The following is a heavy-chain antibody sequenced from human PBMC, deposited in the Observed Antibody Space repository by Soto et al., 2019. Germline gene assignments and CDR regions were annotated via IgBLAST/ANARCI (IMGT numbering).Heavy chain of an antibody. Sequence: GGSLRLSCAASGFTFSSYAMHWVRQAPGKGLEWVAVISYDGSNKYYADSVKGRFTISRDNSKNTLYLQMNSLRAEDTAVYYCARDGAIWKGGRMKYYYYGMDVWGQGTTVTVSS. CDR2: ISYDGSNK. CDR3: ARDGAIWKGGRMKYYYYGMDV. J-gene: IGHJ6*02. CDR1: GFTFSSYA. V-gene: IGHV3-30*04. D-gene: IGHD3-9*01.